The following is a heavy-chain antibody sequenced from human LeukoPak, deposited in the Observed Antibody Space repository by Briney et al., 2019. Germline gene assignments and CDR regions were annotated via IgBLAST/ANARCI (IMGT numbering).Heavy chain of an antibody. CDR1: GGTFSSYA. V-gene: IGHV1-2*02. CDR3: AREPLSIVGAKTLDY. Sequence: RASVKVSCKASGGTFSSYAISWVRQAPGQGLEWMGWINPNSGGANYAQKFQGRVTMTRDTSICTAYMELSRLRSDDTAVYYCAREPLSIVGAKTLDYWGQGTLVTVSS. J-gene: IGHJ4*02. CDR2: INPNSGGA. D-gene: IGHD1-26*01.